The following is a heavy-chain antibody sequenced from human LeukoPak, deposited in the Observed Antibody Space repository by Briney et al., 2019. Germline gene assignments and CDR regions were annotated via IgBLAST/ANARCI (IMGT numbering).Heavy chain of an antibody. CDR3: ARTEGSGYSFFDY. J-gene: IGHJ4*02. CDR1: GFSFRSYT. V-gene: IGHV3-21*01. CDR2: ISSSSSYI. D-gene: IGHD3-3*01. Sequence: GGSLRLSCADSGFSFRSYTMCWGRPGPGKGLEWVSSISSSSSYIYYADTVKGRFTIYRDNANNSLYLQMNSLRAEDTAVYYCARTEGSGYSFFDYWGQGTLVTVS.